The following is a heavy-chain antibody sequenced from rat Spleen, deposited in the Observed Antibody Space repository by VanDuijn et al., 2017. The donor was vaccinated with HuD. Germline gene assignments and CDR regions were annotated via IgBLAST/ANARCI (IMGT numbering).Heavy chain of an antibody. D-gene: IGHD2-1*01. CDR3: ATDTYY. J-gene: IGHJ2*01. Sequence: EVQLVESGGGLVQPGRSLKLSCAASGFTFNNYWMTWIRQAPGKGLEWVASITNTGGSTYYRDSVKGRFTISRDNAKSTLYLQMDSLRSEDTATYYCATDTYYWGQGVMVTVSS. CDR2: ITNTGGST. V-gene: IGHV5-31*01. CDR1: GFTFNNYW.